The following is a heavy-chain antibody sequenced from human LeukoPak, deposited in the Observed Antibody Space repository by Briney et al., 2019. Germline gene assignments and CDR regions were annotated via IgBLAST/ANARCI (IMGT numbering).Heavy chain of an antibody. D-gene: IGHD3-22*01. CDR3: ARVTGYMIEDYFDY. J-gene: IGHJ4*02. CDR2: INHSGST. V-gene: IGHV4-34*01. CDR1: GGSFSGYY. Sequence: PSETLSLTCAVYGGSFSGYYWSWILQPPGKGLEWIGEINHSGSTNYNPSLKSRVTISVDTSKNQFSLKLSSVTAADTAVYYCARVTGYMIEDYFDYWGQGTLVAVSS.